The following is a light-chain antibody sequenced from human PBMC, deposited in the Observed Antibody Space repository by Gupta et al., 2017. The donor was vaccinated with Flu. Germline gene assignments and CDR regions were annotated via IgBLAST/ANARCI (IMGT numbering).Light chain of an antibody. CDR3: MRGTHPWT. CDR2: EVV. CDR1: QRLVYKNGITY. Sequence: DVVMSQHPLSLSLTLGQAASISCRSSQRLVYKNGITYLTWFQQRPRHSPRRLIYEVVDRAAGVPDRCSSSGSVAYFTLKISRVEAEDVGVYCCMRGTHPWTFGQGTRLEI. J-gene: IGKJ2*01. V-gene: IGKV2-30*01.